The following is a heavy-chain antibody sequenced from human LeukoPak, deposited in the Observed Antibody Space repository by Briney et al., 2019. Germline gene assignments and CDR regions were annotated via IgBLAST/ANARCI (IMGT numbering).Heavy chain of an antibody. CDR1: GGTFSSYA. Sequence: SGKVSCKASGGTFSSYAISWVRQAPGQRLEWRRGIIPIFGTANYAQKFQGRVTITADESTSTAYMDLSSLRSEDTAVYYCARVGFSGSSSLEDYWGQGTLVTVSS. D-gene: IGHD6-6*01. J-gene: IGHJ4*02. CDR3: ARVGFSGSSSLEDY. CDR2: IIPIFGTA. V-gene: IGHV1-69*01.